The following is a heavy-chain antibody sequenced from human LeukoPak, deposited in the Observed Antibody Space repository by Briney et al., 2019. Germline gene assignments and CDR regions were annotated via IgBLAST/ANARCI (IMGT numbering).Heavy chain of an antibody. Sequence: GGSLRLSCAASGVTFSSYWMHWVRQSPGKGLVWVSRIKTDGSDTYYADSVRGRFTISRENAKNTLYLQMDSLRAEDTAVYFCARGDYSSHTLWGQGTLVTVSS. V-gene: IGHV3-74*01. D-gene: IGHD4-11*01. J-gene: IGHJ4*02. CDR1: GVTFSSYW. CDR3: ARGDYSSHTL. CDR2: IKTDGSDT.